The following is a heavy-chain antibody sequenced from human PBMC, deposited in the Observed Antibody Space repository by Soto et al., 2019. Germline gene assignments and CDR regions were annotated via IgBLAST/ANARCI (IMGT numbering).Heavy chain of an antibody. Sequence: GGSLRLSCVASGFTSSTYSMNWVRQAPGKGLEWVSYISSGSGTIYYADSVKGRFTISRDNAKNSMFLQMNSLRDEDTAVYYCARHPERIAQIGWFDPWGQGTLVTVS. J-gene: IGHJ5*02. D-gene: IGHD6-13*01. CDR3: ARHPERIAQIGWFDP. CDR2: ISSGSGTI. V-gene: IGHV3-48*02. CDR1: GFTSSTYS.